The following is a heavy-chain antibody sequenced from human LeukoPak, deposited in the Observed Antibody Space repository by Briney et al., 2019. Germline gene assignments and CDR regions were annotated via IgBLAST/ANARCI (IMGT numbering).Heavy chain of an antibody. D-gene: IGHD3-3*01. CDR2: IYPGDSDT. J-gene: IGHJ4*02. Sequence: HGESLKISCKTSGYSFTTYWIGWVRQMPGKGLEWMGIIYPGDSDTRYSPSFQGQVTISADKSISTAYLQWSSLKASDTAMYYCARSPDFWREFDYWGQGTLVTVSS. CDR1: GYSFTTYW. V-gene: IGHV5-51*01. CDR3: ARSPDFWREFDY.